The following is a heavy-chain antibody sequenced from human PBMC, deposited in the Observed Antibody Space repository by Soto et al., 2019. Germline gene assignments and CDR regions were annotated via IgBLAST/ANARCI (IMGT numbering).Heavy chain of an antibody. CDR1: GGSFSGYY. CDR2: INHSGST. D-gene: IGHD5-18*01. V-gene: IGHV4-34*01. CDR3: ARIGGLNVDTAMGRPFDY. Sequence: SETLSLTCAVYGGSFSGYYWSWIRQPPGKGLEWIGEINHSGSTNYNPSLKSRVTISVDTSKNQFSLKLSSVTAADTAVYYCARIGGLNVDTAMGRPFDYWCQGTLVTVSS. J-gene: IGHJ4*02.